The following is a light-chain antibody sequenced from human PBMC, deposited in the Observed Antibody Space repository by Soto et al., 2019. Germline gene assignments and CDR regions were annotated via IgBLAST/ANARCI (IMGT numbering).Light chain of an antibody. J-gene: IGKJ5*01. Sequence: DIQMTQSPSSLSASVGDRVTITCQASQDIKKFLNWYQQKPGKAPKLLIHDASTLETGVPSWFSGSGSGTDFTFIINSLQPEDFATYFCQAFDNLPSITFGQGTRLEIK. CDR2: DAS. V-gene: IGKV1-33*01. CDR1: QDIKKF. CDR3: QAFDNLPSIT.